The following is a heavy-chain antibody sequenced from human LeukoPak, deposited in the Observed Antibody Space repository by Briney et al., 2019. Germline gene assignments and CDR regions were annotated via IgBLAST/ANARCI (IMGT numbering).Heavy chain of an antibody. CDR1: GGSFSGYY. CDR3: ARGRDSSGYYVSY. D-gene: IGHD3-22*01. CDR2: INHSGNT. V-gene: IGHV4-34*01. Sequence: PSETLSLTCAVYGGSFSGYYWSWIRQPPGKGLEWIGEINHSGNTNYNPSLKSRVTISVDTSKNQFSLKLSSVTAADTAVYYCARGRDSSGYYVSYWGQGTLVTVSS. J-gene: IGHJ4*02.